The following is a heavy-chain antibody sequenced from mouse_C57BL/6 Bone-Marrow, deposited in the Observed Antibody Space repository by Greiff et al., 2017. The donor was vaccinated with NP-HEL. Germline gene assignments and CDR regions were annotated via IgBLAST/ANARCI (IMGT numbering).Heavy chain of an antibody. Sequence: QVQLQQPGAELVRPGTSVKLSCKASGYTFTSYWMHWVKQRPGQGLEWIGVIDPSDSYTNYNQKFKGKATLTGDTSSSTADMQLSSLTSEDSAVYYCARGYGSSYGLWWFDVWGTGTTVTVSS. CDR2: IDPSDSYT. D-gene: IGHD1-1*01. V-gene: IGHV1-59*01. CDR1: GYTFTSYW. CDR3: ARGYGSSYGLWWFDV. J-gene: IGHJ1*03.